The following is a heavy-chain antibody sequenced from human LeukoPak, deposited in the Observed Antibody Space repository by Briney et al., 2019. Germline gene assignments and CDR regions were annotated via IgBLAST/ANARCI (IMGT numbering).Heavy chain of an antibody. CDR1: GGSIGSSYYY. D-gene: IGHD6-6*01. CDR3: ARHRIAARGSFAY. J-gene: IGHJ4*02. V-gene: IGHV4-39*01. CDR2: IYYSGST. Sequence: SSETLSLTCTVSGGSIGSSYYYWGWIRQPPGRGLEWIGSIYYSGSTYYNPSLKSRVTISEDTSKNQFSLKLNSVTAADTAVYYCARHRIAARGSFAYWGQGTLVTVSS.